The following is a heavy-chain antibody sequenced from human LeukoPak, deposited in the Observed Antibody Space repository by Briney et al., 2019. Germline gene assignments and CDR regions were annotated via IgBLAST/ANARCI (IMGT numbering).Heavy chain of an antibody. CDR1: GGSMNSHC. D-gene: IGHD6-19*01. V-gene: IGHV4-59*08. Sequence: SPTLSHTCTVSGGSMNSHCWRWIRQPPGKGLEWSGDIYYKGNTNYNPSLKSRVTISVDTSKNRLSLKLTSVVAADTAIYYCVRRDNTGWNYFDYWGQGILVTVSS. CDR2: IYYKGNT. J-gene: IGHJ4*02. CDR3: VRRDNTGWNYFDY.